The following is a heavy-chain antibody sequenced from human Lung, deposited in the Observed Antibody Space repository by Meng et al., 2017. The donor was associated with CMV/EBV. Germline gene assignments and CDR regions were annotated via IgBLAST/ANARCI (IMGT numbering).Heavy chain of an antibody. CDR3: ARDLGGNFYFFGY. D-gene: IGHD2/OR15-2a*01. CDR1: GGSIISSSYY. J-gene: IGHJ4*02. V-gene: IGHV4-39*07. CDR2: IYYSGTT. Sequence: SXTXSLXCIVSGGSIISSSYYWGWIRQPPGKGLEWIGSIYYSGTTYYNPSLKGRITISVDTSKNQFSLKLSSVTAADTAVYYCARDLGGNFYFFGYWGQGTXVTVSS.